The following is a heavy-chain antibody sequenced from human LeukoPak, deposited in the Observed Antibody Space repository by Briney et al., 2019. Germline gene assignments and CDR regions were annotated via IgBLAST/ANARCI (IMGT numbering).Heavy chain of an antibody. CDR3: AREPDILTGDPRDY. Sequence: ASVTVSCKASGYTFTSYGISWVRQAPGQGLEWMGWISAYNGNTNYAQKLQGRVTMTTDTSTSTAYMELRSLRSDDTAVYYCAREPDILTGDPRDYWGQGTLVTVSS. CDR1: GYTFTSYG. D-gene: IGHD3-9*01. V-gene: IGHV1-18*04. J-gene: IGHJ4*02. CDR2: ISAYNGNT.